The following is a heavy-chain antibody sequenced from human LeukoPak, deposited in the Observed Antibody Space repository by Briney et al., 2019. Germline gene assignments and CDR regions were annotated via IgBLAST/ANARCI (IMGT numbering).Heavy chain of an antibody. CDR1: GGSFSGYY. CDR3: ARVGLYYGSGVPTPYYYYYGMDV. Sequence: PSETLSLTCAVYGGSFSGYYWSWIRQPPGKGLEWIGEINHSGSTNYNPSLKSRVTISVDTSKNQFSLKLSSVTAADTAVYYCARVGLYYGSGVPTPYYYYYGMDVWGQGTTVTVSS. D-gene: IGHD3-10*01. J-gene: IGHJ6*02. CDR2: INHSGST. V-gene: IGHV4-34*01.